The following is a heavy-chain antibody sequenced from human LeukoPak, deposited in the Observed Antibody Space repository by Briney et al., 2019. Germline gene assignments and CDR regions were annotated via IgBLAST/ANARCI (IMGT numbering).Heavy chain of an antibody. CDR2: IWYGGSNK. CDR3: ARDGYGSGGYYNSFDP. Sequence: PGGSLRLSCAASGFTFSSYGMHWVRQAPGKGLEWVAVIWYGGSNKYYADSVKGRFTISRDNSKNTLYLQMNSLRAEDTAVYYCARDGYGSGGYYNSFDPWGQGTLVTVSS. D-gene: IGHD3-10*01. CDR1: GFTFSSYG. V-gene: IGHV3-33*01. J-gene: IGHJ5*02.